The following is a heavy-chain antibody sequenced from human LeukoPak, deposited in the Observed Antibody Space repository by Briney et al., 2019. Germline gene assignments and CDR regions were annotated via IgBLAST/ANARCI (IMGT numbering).Heavy chain of an antibody. Sequence: SETLSLTCTVSGGSISSYYWSWIRQPPGKGLEWIGYIYYSGSTNYNPSLKSRVTISVDTSKNQFSLKLSSVTAADTAVYYCARVYGDPTLDYWGQGTLVTVSS. CDR2: IYYSGST. J-gene: IGHJ4*02. CDR3: ARVYGDPTLDY. CDR1: GGSISSYY. D-gene: IGHD4-17*01. V-gene: IGHV4-59*12.